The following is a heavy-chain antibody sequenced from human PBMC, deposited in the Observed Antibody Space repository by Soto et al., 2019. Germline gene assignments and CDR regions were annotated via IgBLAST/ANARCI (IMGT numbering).Heavy chain of an antibody. J-gene: IGHJ5*02. Sequence: GGSLRLSCAASGFTFSSYAMHWVRQAPGKGLEWVAVISYDGSNQYYADSVKGRFTISRDNSKNTLYLLMNSLRAEDTAVYYCEREEANWFDPWGQGTLVTVSS. CDR3: EREEANWFDP. V-gene: IGHV3-30-3*01. CDR2: ISYDGSNQ. CDR1: GFTFSSYA.